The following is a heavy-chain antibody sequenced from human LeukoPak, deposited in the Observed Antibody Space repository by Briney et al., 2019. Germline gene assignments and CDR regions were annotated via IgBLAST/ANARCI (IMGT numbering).Heavy chain of an antibody. CDR2: IYTSGST. CDR1: GGSISSYY. V-gene: IGHV4-4*07. D-gene: IGHD4-11*01. J-gene: IGHJ2*01. Sequence: PSETLSLTCTVSGGSISSYYWSWIRQPAGKGLEWIGRIYTSGSTNYNPSLKSRVTISVDKSKNQFSLKLSSVTAADTAVYYCARGTVTNYWYFDLWGRGTLVTLSS. CDR3: ARGTVTNYWYFDL.